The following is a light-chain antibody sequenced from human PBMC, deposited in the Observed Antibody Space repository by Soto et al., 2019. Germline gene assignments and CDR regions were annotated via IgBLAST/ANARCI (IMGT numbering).Light chain of an antibody. CDR2: GAS. J-gene: IGKJ4*01. CDR3: QQYTTPPLT. Sequence: EIVLTQSPGTLSLSPGEGATLSCRASQNINNNYLAWYQQKPGQAPRLLIHGASSRATGIPDRFSGSGSGTYYSLTISRLEPEDFAVYYCQQYTTPPLTFGGGTKVEIK. V-gene: IGKV3-20*01. CDR1: QNINNNY.